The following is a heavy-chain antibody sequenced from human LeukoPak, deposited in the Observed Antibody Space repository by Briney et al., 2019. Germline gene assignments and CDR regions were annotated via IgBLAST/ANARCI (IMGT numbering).Heavy chain of an antibody. Sequence: GESLKISCKGSGYSFTSYWIGWVRQMPGKGLEWMGIIYPGDSDTRYSPSFQGQVTISADKSISTAYLQWSSLKASDTAMYYCARRYCSSTSCYGGEFDYWGQGTLVTVFS. V-gene: IGHV5-51*01. CDR1: GYSFTSYW. CDR3: ARRYCSSTSCYGGEFDY. J-gene: IGHJ4*02. CDR2: IYPGDSDT. D-gene: IGHD2-2*01.